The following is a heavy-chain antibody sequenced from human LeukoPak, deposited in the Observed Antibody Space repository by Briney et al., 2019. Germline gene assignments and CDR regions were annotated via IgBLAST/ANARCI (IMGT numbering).Heavy chain of an antibody. V-gene: IGHV3-33*01. J-gene: IGHJ6*04. CDR2: IWYDGSNK. CDR1: GFTFSSYG. D-gene: IGHD2-15*01. CDR3: GRAGGMAAGFYATYSSWDV. Sequence: GGSLRLSCAASGFTFSSYGMHWVRQAPGKGLEWVAVIWYDGSNKYYADSVKGRFTISRDNSKNTLYLQMNSLRAEDTAVYYCGRAGGMAAGFYATYSSWDVWAKGPAVTVSS.